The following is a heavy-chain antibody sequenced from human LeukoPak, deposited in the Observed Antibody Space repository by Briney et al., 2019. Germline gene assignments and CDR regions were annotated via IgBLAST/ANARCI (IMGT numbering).Heavy chain of an antibody. CDR3: AKEATDSSGYFDY. Sequence: GGSLRLSCAASGFTFSSYGMHWVRQAPGKGLEWVAFIRYDGSNKYYADSVKGRFTISRDNSKNTLYLQMNSLRAEDTAVYYCAKEATDSSGYFDYWGQGTLVTVSS. J-gene: IGHJ4*02. CDR2: IRYDGSNK. D-gene: IGHD3-22*01. CDR1: GFTFSSYG. V-gene: IGHV3-30*02.